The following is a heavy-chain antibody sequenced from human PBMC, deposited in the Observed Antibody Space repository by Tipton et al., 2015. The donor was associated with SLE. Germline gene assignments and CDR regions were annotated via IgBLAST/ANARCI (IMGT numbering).Heavy chain of an antibody. V-gene: IGHV4-61*02. Sequence: GLVKPSETLSLNCTVSGGSISSGSYYWNWIRQPAGKGLEWIGRIYTSGRTNYNPSLKSRVSISVDTSKNHFSLNLSSVIAADTAVYYCASWGFDIWGQGTMVTVSS. CDR2: IYTSGRT. CDR1: GGSISSGSYY. CDR3: ASWGFDI. D-gene: IGHD3-16*01. J-gene: IGHJ3*02.